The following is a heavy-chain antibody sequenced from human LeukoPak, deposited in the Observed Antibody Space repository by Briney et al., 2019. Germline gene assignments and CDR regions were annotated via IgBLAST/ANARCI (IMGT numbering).Heavy chain of an antibody. V-gene: IGHV1-8*01. J-gene: IGHJ5*02. Sequence: ASVKVSCKASGYTFTSYDINCVRQATGQGLEWVGWMNPNSGNTGYAQKFQGRVTMTRNTSISTAYMELSSLRSEDTAVYYCARASRGWYTGNWFDPWGQGTLVTVSS. CDR2: MNPNSGNT. CDR1: GYTFTSYD. CDR3: ARASRGWYTGNWFDP. D-gene: IGHD6-19*01.